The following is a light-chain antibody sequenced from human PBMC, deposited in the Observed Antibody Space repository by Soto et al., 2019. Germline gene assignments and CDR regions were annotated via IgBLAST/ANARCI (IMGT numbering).Light chain of an antibody. V-gene: IGKV1-16*02. CDR1: QGIRNF. CDR2: AAS. CDR3: QQYNSSPFT. Sequence: DLQMTQSPSSLSVSVGERVTITCRASQGIRNFLAWFQQRPGKAPKSLIYAASHLQSGVPSKFTGSGSGTDFTLTINSLQPEDSATYYCQQYNSSPFTFGGGTKVEIK. J-gene: IGKJ4*01.